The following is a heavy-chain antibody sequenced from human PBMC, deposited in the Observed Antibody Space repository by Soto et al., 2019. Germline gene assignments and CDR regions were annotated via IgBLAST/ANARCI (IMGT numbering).Heavy chain of an antibody. CDR3: GKERRGSGWSVCNF. CDR1: GFTFRDYA. D-gene: IGHD6-19*01. J-gene: IGHJ4*02. Sequence: VQLLESGGGLVQPGGSLRLSCAASGFTFRDYAMNWLRLSPGKGLEWVSDISGNGDSARHADSVKGRFTISRDNSRNTLYLQMNSLRVDDTAVYYCGKERRGSGWSVCNFWGQGTLVTVSS. V-gene: IGHV3-23*01. CDR2: ISGNGDSA.